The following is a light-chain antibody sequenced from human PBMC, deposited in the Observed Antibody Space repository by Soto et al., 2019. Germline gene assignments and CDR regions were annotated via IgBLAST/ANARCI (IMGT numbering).Light chain of an antibody. J-gene: IGLJ1*01. V-gene: IGLV2-23*01. Sequence: QSALTQPASVSGSPGQSITISCTGTSSDVGGYNLVSWYQQHPGKAPKLMIYEGSKRPSGVSNRFAGSKSGSTASLTISGLQAEDEADYYCCSYAGSRNFYVFGTGTKVTV. CDR2: EGS. CDR1: SSDVGGYNL. CDR3: CSYAGSRNFYV.